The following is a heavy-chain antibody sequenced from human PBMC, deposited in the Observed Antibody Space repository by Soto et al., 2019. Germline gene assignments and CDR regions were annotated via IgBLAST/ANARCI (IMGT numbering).Heavy chain of an antibody. J-gene: IGHJ6*03. V-gene: IGHV3-23*01. CDR1: GFTFSTYA. CDR3: AKGSQNIVINGVYYYYYSMDV. CDR2: ISGGGGGT. Sequence: EVQLLESGGGLVQPGGSLRLSCAASGFTFSTYAVSWVRQAPGKGLEWVSSISGGGGGTDYADSGRGRFLISRDNSKSTLYLKMNSLRAEDTALYYCAKGSQNIVINGVYYYYYSMDVWGKGTTVTVSS. D-gene: IGHD3-16*02.